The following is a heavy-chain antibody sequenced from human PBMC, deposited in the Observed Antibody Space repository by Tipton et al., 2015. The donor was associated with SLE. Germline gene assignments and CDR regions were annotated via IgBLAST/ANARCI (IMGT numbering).Heavy chain of an antibody. CDR2: IYYSGNT. CDR1: GGSISSSY. Sequence: PGLVKPSETLSLTCTVSGGSISSSYWSWIRQPPGKGLEWIGYIYYSGNTNYNPSLKSRVSISLDTSKNQFSLQLNSVTATDTAVFYCVGARLGSFYMDVWAKGTTVTVSS. J-gene: IGHJ6*03. CDR3: VGARLGSFYMDV. D-gene: IGHD6-6*01. V-gene: IGHV4-59*01.